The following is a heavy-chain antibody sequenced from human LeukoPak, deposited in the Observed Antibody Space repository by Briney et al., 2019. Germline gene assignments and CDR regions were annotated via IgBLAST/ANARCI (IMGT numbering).Heavy chain of an antibody. D-gene: IGHD5-24*01. CDR2: INHSGST. J-gene: IGHJ6*04. V-gene: IGHV4-34*01. Sequence: SETLSLTCAVYGGSFSGYYWSWIRQPPGKGLEWIGEINHSGSTNYNPSLKSRVTISVDTSKNQLSLKLSSATAADTAVYYCARNQLRRRYYYYGMDVWGKGTTVTVSS. CDR1: GGSFSGYY. CDR3: ARNQLRRRYYYYGMDV.